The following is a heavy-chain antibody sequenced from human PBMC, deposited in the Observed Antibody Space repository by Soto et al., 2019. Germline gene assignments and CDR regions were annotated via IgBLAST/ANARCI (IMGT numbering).Heavy chain of an antibody. D-gene: IGHD5-12*01. CDR1: GFSVTANY. CDR2: IYSGGST. V-gene: IGHV3-53*01. CDR3: HGYGY. J-gene: IGHJ4*02. Sequence: EVQVVESGGGLIQPGRSLRLSCEVSGFSVTANYMSWVRQAPGKGLEWVSVIYSGGSTYYIDSVKGRFSISRDISKHTLYLQMNTLRAEDTAVYYCHGYGYWGQGTLVTVSS.